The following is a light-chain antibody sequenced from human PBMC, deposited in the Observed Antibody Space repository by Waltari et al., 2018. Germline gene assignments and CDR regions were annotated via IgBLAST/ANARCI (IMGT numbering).Light chain of an antibody. V-gene: IGLV1-44*01. CDR1: SPHIGSNT. Sequence: QSVLTQPPSASGTPGQRVTISCSGSSPHIGSNTVNWYQQLPGTAPKLLIYSNNQRPSGVPDRFSGSKSGTSASLAISGLKSEDEADYYCAAWDDSLNGWVFGGGTKLTVL. CDR3: AAWDDSLNGWV. CDR2: SNN. J-gene: IGLJ3*02.